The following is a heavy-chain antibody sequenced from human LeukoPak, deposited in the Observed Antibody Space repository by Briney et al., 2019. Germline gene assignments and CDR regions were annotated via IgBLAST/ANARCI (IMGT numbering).Heavy chain of an antibody. Sequence: GGSLRLSCAASGFTFSIYSMNWVRQAPGKGLEWVSSISSSSSYIYYADSVKGRFTISRDNAKNTLYLQMNSLRAEHTAVYYCARTQYSSPRFDYWGQGTLVTVSS. CDR3: ARTQYSSPRFDY. J-gene: IGHJ4*02. CDR2: ISSSSSYI. V-gene: IGHV3-21*01. CDR1: GFTFSIYS. D-gene: IGHD6-6*01.